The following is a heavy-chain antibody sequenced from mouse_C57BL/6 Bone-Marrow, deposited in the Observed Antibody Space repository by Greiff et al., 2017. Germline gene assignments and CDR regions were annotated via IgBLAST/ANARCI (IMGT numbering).Heavy chain of an antibody. CDR1: GFTFSSYG. J-gene: IGHJ2*01. V-gene: IGHV5-6*01. Sequence: EVQVVESGGDLVKPGGSLKLSCAASGFTFSSYGMSWVRQTPDKRLEWVATISSGGSYTYYPDSVKGRFTISRDNAKNTLYLQMSSLKSEDTAMYYCARNLLFFDYWGQGTTLTVSS. CDR3: ARNLLFFDY. D-gene: IGHD2-10*01. CDR2: ISSGGSYT.